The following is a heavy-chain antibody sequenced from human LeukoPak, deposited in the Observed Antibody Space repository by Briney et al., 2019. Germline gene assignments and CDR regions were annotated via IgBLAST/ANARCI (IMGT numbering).Heavy chain of an antibody. Sequence: SPTLSLTCTVSGGSISSGDYYWSWIRQPPGKGLEWIGYIYYSGSTNYNPSLKSRVTISVDTSKNQFSLKLSSVTAADTAVYYCARHGHRNFAYWGQGTLVTVSS. CDR2: IYYSGST. CDR1: GGSISSGDYY. J-gene: IGHJ4*02. V-gene: IGHV4-61*08. CDR3: ARHGHRNFAY.